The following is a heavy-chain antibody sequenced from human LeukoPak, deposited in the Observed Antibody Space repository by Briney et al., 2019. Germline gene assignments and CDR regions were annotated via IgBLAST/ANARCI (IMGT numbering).Heavy chain of an antibody. CDR2: INHSGST. Sequence: TSETLSLTCAVYGGSFGGYYWSWIRQPPGKGLEWIGEINHSGSTNYNPSLKSRVTISVDTSKNQFSLKLSSVTAADTAVYYCARGLDFTPYFDYWGQGTLVTVSS. D-gene: IGHD3-3*01. CDR1: GGSFGGYY. J-gene: IGHJ4*02. V-gene: IGHV4-34*01. CDR3: ARGLDFTPYFDY.